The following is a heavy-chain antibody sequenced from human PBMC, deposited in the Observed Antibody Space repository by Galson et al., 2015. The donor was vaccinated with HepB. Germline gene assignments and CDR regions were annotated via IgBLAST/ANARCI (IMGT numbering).Heavy chain of an antibody. CDR1: GGSISSNNW. D-gene: IGHD5-24*01. V-gene: IGHV4-4*02. Sequence: LSLTCVVSGGSISSNNWCTWVRQPPGKGLEWIGEISYSGSTNYNPSLQSRVTISIDKSNNQFSLKLNSVTAADTALYYCSTHQSGLQLGYWGQGTLVTVSS. CDR3: STHQSGLQLGY. CDR2: ISYSGST. J-gene: IGHJ4*02.